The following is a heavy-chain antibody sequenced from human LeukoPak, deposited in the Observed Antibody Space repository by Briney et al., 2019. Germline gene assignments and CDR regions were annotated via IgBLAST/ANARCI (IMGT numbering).Heavy chain of an antibody. D-gene: IGHD6-13*01. Sequence: GSLRLSCAASGFTFSSYAMSWVRQAPGKGLEWVSAISGSGGSTYYADSVKGRFTISRDNSKNTLYLQMNSLRAEDTAVYYCAKRLGAGGYFDYWGQGTLVTVSS. CDR3: AKRLGAGGYFDY. J-gene: IGHJ4*02. V-gene: IGHV3-23*01. CDR2: ISGSGGST. CDR1: GFTFSSYA.